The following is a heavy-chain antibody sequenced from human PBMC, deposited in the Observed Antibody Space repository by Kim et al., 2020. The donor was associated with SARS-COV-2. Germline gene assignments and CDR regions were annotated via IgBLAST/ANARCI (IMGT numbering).Heavy chain of an antibody. V-gene: IGHV1-69*13. Sequence: SVKVSCKASGGTFSSYAISWVRQAPGQGLEWMGGIIPIFGTANYAQKFQGRVTITADESTSTAYMELSSLRSEDTAVYYCASWGLGRLDRMWAVTGTTRGEWFDPWGQGTLVTVSS. J-gene: IGHJ5*02. CDR3: ASWGLGRLDRMWAVTGTTRGEWFDP. D-gene: IGHD1-7*01. CDR2: IIPIFGTA. CDR1: GGTFSSYA.